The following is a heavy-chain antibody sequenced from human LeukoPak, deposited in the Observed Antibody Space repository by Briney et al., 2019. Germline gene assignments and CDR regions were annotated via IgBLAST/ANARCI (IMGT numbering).Heavy chain of an antibody. Sequence: GGSLRLSCAASGFTFNSYAMSWVRQAPGKGLEWVSVIGGSNGITFYVGSVKGRFTISRDNSKDTLYLQMNSLRAEDMAVYYCARNENSGWGYFDYWGQGTLVTVSS. V-gene: IGHV3-23*01. D-gene: IGHD5-12*01. CDR2: IGGSNGIT. CDR1: GFTFNSYA. J-gene: IGHJ4*02. CDR3: ARNENSGWGYFDY.